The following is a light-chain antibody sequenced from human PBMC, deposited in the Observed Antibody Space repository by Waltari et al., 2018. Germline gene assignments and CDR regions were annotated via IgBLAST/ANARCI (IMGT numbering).Light chain of an antibody. CDR3: ATWDDRLTGVVFGGVV. CDR2: SND. J-gene: IGLJ3*02. V-gene: IGLV1-44*01. Sequence: QSVLPQPPSASGTPGQRVTISCSGSNSNIGSNTVTCHQRAPGTAPKLLIYSNDQRPSGVPDRFSASKSGTSASLAISGLQSEDEADYYCATWDDRLTGVVFGGVVFGGGTKVTVL. CDR1: NSNIGSNT.